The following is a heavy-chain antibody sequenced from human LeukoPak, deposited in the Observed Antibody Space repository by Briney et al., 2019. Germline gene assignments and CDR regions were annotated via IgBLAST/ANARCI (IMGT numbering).Heavy chain of an antibody. CDR1: GGSFSGYY. V-gene: IGHV4-34*01. J-gene: IGHJ3*02. CDR3: ARGLRSGQAFDI. D-gene: IGHD3-10*02. CDR2: INHSGST. Sequence: SETLSLTCAVYGGSFSGYYWSWIRQPPGKGLEWIGEINHSGSTNYNPSLKSRVTISVDTSKNQFSLKLSSVTAADTAVYYCARGLRSGQAFDIWGQGTMVTVSS.